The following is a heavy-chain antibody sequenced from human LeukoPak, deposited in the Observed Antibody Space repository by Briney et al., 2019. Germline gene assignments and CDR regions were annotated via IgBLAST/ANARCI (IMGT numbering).Heavy chain of an antibody. J-gene: IGHJ3*02. D-gene: IGHD3-10*01. CDR1: GFTLDDYA. Sequence: GRSVRLSCPASGFTLDDYAMHWVRPAPGKGRAWVSGISWNSAYIAYADSLRGRFTISRDNAKNSLYLQMNSLRPEDTALYYCAKVVTTVRGVTEDAFDMWGRGTMVTVSS. V-gene: IGHV3-9*01. CDR3: AKVVTTVRGVTEDAFDM. CDR2: ISWNSAYI.